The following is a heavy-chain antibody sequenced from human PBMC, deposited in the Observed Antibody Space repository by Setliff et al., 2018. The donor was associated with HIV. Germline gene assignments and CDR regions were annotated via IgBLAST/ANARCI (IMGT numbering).Heavy chain of an antibody. CDR1: GDSISRSRYY. J-gene: IGHJ4*02. D-gene: IGHD3-10*01. CDR3: ARLSGGMVPNY. V-gene: IGHV4-39*01. Sequence: SETLSLTCVVSGDSISRSRYYWGWIRQPPGKGLEWIGSFYYSGSTSYNPSLKSRVTISGDTSKNQVSLRLSSVTAADTAVYYCARLSGGMVPNYWGQGTLVTVSS. CDR2: FYYSGST.